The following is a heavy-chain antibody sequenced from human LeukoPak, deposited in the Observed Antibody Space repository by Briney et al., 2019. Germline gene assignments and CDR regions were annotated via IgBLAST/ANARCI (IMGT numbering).Heavy chain of an antibody. V-gene: IGHV5-51*01. CDR2: IYPGDSHT. J-gene: IGHJ4*02. Sequence: GGALEISLEGSGSSFTSYWSGWGRPMPGKGGGWRGIIYPGDSHTRYSPSFQGHVTISADKSISTAYLQWSSLKASDTAMYYCATVRSWYGSYYFDYWGQGTLVTVSS. CDR3: ATVRSWYGSYYFDY. CDR1: GSSFTSYW. D-gene: IGHD6-13*01.